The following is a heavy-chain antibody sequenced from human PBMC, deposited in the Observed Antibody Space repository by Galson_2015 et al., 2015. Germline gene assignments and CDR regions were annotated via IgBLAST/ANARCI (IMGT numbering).Heavy chain of an antibody. Sequence: SLRLSCAASGFTFGDYAMSWFRQAPGKGLEWVGFIRSKAYGGTTEYAASVKGRFTISRDDSKSIAYLQMNSLKTEDTAVYYCAKDYDSSGYYAFDIWGQGTMVTVSS. J-gene: IGHJ3*02. CDR3: AKDYDSSGYYAFDI. V-gene: IGHV3-49*03. D-gene: IGHD3-22*01. CDR2: IRSKAYGGTT. CDR1: GFTFGDYA.